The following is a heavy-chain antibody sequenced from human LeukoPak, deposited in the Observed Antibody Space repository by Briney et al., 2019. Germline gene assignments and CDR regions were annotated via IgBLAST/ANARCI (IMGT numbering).Heavy chain of an antibody. CDR1: GGSFSGYY. CDR3: ARALIVGATTTRWFDP. V-gene: IGHV4-34*01. Sequence: PSETLSLTCAVYGGSFSGYYWSWIRQPPGKGLEWIGEINHSGSTNYNPSLKSRVTISVDTYKNQFSLKLSSVTAADTAVYYCARALIVGATTTRWFDPWGQGTLVTVSS. CDR2: INHSGST. D-gene: IGHD1-26*01. J-gene: IGHJ5*02.